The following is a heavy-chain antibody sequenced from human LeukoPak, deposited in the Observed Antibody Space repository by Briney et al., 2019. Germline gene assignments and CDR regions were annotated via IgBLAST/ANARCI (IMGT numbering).Heavy chain of an antibody. D-gene: IGHD5-12*01. J-gene: IGHJ4*02. CDR2: IGSFGTTI. V-gene: IGHV3-48*03. Sequence: PGGSLRLSCAASGFTFSSYEMNWVRQAPGKGLEWVSYIGSFGTTISYADSVKGRFTISRDNAKSSLYLQMSSLRVEDMAVYYCAKVATEAYYFDYWGQGTLVTVSS. CDR1: GFTFSSYE. CDR3: AKVATEAYYFDY.